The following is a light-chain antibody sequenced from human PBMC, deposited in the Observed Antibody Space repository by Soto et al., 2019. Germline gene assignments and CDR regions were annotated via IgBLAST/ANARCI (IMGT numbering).Light chain of an antibody. Sequence: DIQMTQSPSTLSASVGDRVTITCRASQSISSWLAWYQQKPGKAPKLLIYKASSLESGVPSRFSGSGSGTEFTLTISSLQPDDFATYYCQQYNSYPLGVFGGGTKVEIK. CDR1: QSISSW. J-gene: IGKJ4*01. CDR3: QQYNSYPLGV. CDR2: KAS. V-gene: IGKV1-5*03.